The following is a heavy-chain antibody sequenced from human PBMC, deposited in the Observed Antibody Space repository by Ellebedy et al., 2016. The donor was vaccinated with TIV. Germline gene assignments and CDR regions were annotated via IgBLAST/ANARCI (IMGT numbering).Heavy chain of an antibody. Sequence: PGGSLRLSCAASGFTVSSDYMSWVRQAPGKGLEWVSIIYSGGSTHYADSVRGRFTISRDNSKNTLYLQMSSLRAEDTAVYYCARGGGYSGYDEGSFDNWGQGALVTVSS. V-gene: IGHV3-66*01. D-gene: IGHD5-12*01. CDR2: IYSGGST. CDR3: ARGGGYSGYDEGSFDN. J-gene: IGHJ4*02. CDR1: GFTVSSDY.